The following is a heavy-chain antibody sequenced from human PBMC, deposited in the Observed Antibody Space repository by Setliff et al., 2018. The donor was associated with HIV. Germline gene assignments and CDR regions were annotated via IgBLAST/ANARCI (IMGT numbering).Heavy chain of an antibody. CDR1: GLPFSNYG. J-gene: IGHJ4*02. D-gene: IGHD6-19*01. Sequence: GGSLRLSCAASGLPFSNYGMHWVRQAPGKGLEWVAIIWFDGSKEYYADSVKGRFTISKDNSKNTLYLQMNSLRVEDTAVYYCARVGFKGIAVAGSLGAFDYWGQGTQVTVSS. CDR2: IWFDGSKE. CDR3: ARVGFKGIAVAGSLGAFDY. V-gene: IGHV3-33*08.